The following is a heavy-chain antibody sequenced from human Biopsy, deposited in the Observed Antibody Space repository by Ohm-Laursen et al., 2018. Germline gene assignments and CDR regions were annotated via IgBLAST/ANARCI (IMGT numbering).Heavy chain of an antibody. J-gene: IGHJ4*02. CDR2: INHSGST. CDR3: ARGRLRAVARFDY. Sequence: SETLSLTCTVSGGSITDDYWSWIRQPPGKGLEWIGEINHSGSTNYNPSLKSRVTISVDTSKNQFSLKLSSVTAADTAVYYCARGRLRAVARFDYWGQGTLVTVSS. D-gene: IGHD6-19*01. V-gene: IGHV4-34*01. CDR1: GGSITDDY.